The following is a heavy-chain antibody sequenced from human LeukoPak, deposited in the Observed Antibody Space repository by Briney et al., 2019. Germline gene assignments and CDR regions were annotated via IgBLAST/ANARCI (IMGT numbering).Heavy chain of an antibody. CDR1: GFTFSDYY. Sequence: GSLRLSCAASGFTFSDYYMSWIRQAPGKGLEWVSYISSSGSTIYYADSVKGRFTISRDNAKNSLYLQMNSLRAEDTAMYYCARDLYSGVPLDYWGQGTLVTVSS. CDR2: ISSSGSTI. J-gene: IGHJ4*02. D-gene: IGHD1-26*01. CDR3: ARDLYSGVPLDY. V-gene: IGHV3-11*01.